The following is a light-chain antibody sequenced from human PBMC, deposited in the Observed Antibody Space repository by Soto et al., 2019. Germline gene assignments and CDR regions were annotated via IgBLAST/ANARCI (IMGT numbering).Light chain of an antibody. CDR3: QQYNSYPWT. Sequence: DIQMTQSPSTLSASVGDRVTITCRASQSISSWLAWYQQDPGKAPNLLIYKASTLESGVPSRFSGSGSGTEFTLTISSLQPDDVATYYCQQYNSYPWTFGQGTKVEIK. J-gene: IGKJ1*01. V-gene: IGKV1-5*03. CDR2: KAS. CDR1: QSISSW.